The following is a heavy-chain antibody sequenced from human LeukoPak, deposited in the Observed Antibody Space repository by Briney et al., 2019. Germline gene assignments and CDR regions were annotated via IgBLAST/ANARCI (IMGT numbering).Heavy chain of an antibody. CDR2: SSGSGGST. CDR3: AKMYSSGWYFDY. V-gene: IGHV3-23*01. J-gene: IGHJ4*02. Sequence: GGSLRLSCAASGFTFSSYAVSWVRQAAGKGLEWVSASSGSGGSTYYADSVKGRLTISRDNSKNALYLQMNSLRAEDTAVYYCAKMYSSGWYFDYWGQGTLVTVSS. D-gene: IGHD6-19*01. CDR1: GFTFSSYA.